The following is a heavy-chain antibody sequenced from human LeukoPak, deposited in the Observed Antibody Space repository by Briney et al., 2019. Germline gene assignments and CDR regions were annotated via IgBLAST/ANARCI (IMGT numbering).Heavy chain of an antibody. CDR2: ISTRGST. CDR1: GGSITTGGYS. V-gene: IGHV4-61*02. J-gene: IGHJ4*02. Sequence: SETLSLTCSASGGSITTGGYSWTWIRQSAEKGLEWIGRISTRGSTTYNPSLESRVSISLDTSKNQFSLKLNSVTAADTAVYYCAKSFWTSGWYVGFDSWGQGTLVTVSS. CDR3: AKSFWTSGWYVGFDS. D-gene: IGHD6-19*01.